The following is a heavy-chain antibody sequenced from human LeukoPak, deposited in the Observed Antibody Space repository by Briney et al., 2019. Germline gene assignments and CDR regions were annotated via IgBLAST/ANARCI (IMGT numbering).Heavy chain of an antibody. Sequence: PGGSLRLSCAASGFTFSRYWMSWVRQAPGKGLEWVANIKQDGSEKYYVDSVKGRFTISRDNAKNSLYLQMNSLRAEDTAVYYCTSYSSGWFRHFDYWGQGTLVTVSS. CDR2: IKQDGSEK. V-gene: IGHV3-7*01. CDR3: TSYSSGWFRHFDY. CDR1: GFTFSRYW. J-gene: IGHJ4*02. D-gene: IGHD6-19*01.